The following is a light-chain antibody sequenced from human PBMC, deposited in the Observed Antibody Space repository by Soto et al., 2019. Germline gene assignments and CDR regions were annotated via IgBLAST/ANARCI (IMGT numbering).Light chain of an antibody. V-gene: IGLV2-11*01. CDR2: DVN. CDR3: CSYAGIYTWV. J-gene: IGLJ2*01. Sequence: QSALTQPRSVSGSPGQSVTISCTGTSSDVGGYNYVSWYQQHPGKAPKLMIYDVNKRPSGVPDRFSGSKSGNTASLTISGLQAEDEAYYYCCSYAGIYTWVFGGGTKVTVL. CDR1: SSDVGGYNY.